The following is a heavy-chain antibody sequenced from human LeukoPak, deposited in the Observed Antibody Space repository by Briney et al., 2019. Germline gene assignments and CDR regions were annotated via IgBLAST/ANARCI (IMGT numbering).Heavy chain of an antibody. CDR3: ARGPRAFDY. D-gene: IGHD3-10*01. J-gene: IGHJ4*02. V-gene: IGHV3-48*03. Sequence: AGGSLRLSCAASGFTFSNYEMTWVRQAPGLGPEWISYIRSRGDTIYYADSVKGRFTLSRDNGKNSLYLQMNSLRVEDTAVYYCARGPRAFDYWGQGTLVTVSS. CDR1: GFTFSNYE. CDR2: IRSRGDTI.